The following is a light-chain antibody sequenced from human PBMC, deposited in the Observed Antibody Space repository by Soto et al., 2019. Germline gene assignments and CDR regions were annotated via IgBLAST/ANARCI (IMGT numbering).Light chain of an antibody. CDR2: DNS. J-gene: IGLJ2*01. CDR3: QSYDSSLSGSNVV. CDR1: SSNIGAGYD. V-gene: IGLV1-40*01. Sequence: QSALTQPPSVSGAPGQRVTISCTGSSSNIGAGYDVHWYQQLPETAPKLLIYDNSNRPSGVPDRFSGSRSGTSASLAITGLQAEDEADYYCQSYDSSLSGSNVVFGGGTKLTVL.